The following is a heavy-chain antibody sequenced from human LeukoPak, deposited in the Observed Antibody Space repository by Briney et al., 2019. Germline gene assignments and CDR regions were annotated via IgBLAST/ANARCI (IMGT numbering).Heavy chain of an antibody. CDR3: ARIWLRAFDL. D-gene: IGHD3-16*01. Sequence: GESLKISCKGSGYSFTNYRIAWLRQMPGKGLEWMGIIYPDDSDTRYSPSFQGQVTISADKSISTAYLQWSSLKASDTAMYYCARIWLRAFDLWGQGTMVTVSS. J-gene: IGHJ3*01. CDR1: GYSFTNYR. CDR2: IYPDDSDT. V-gene: IGHV5-51*01.